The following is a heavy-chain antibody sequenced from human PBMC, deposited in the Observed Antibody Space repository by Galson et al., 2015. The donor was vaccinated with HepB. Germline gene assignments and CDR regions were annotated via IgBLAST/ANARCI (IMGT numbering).Heavy chain of an antibody. D-gene: IGHD3-16*02. CDR1: GFTFSDYY. Sequence: SLRLSCAASGFTFSDYYMSWIRQAPGKGLEWVSYISSSGSTIYYADSVKGRFTISRDNAKNSLYLQMNSLRAEDTAVYYCARERVMITFGGVIANWFDPWGQGTLVTVSS. CDR3: ARERVMITFGGVIANWFDP. J-gene: IGHJ5*02. V-gene: IGHV3-11*01. CDR2: ISSSGSTI.